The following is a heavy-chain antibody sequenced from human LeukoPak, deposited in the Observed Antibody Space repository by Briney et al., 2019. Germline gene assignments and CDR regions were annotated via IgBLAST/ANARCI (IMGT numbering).Heavy chain of an antibody. Sequence: GGSLRLSCAASGFTFSSYWMSWVRQAPGKGLEWAANIKQDGSEKYYVDSVKGRFTISRDNAKNSLYLQMNSLRAEDTAVYYCARVVSGYYVGIDYWGQGTLVTVSS. D-gene: IGHD3-22*01. J-gene: IGHJ4*02. CDR1: GFTFSSYW. CDR3: ARVVSGYYVGIDY. CDR2: IKQDGSEK. V-gene: IGHV3-7*03.